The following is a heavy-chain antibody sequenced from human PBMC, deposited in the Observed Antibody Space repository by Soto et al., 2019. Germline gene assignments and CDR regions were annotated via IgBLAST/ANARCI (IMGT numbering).Heavy chain of an antibody. D-gene: IGHD1-1*01. CDR2: IYYSGST. J-gene: IGHJ5*02. CDR1: GGSISSSSYY. Sequence: QLQLQESGPGLVKPSETLSLTCTVSGGSISSSSYYWGWIRQPPGKGLEWIGSIYYSGSTYYNPSLKSRVPISVDTSKNQFSLKLSSVTAADTAVYYCARHVVKTETVGYHSNWNPNWFDPWGQGTLVTVSS. CDR3: ARHVVKTETVGYHSNWNPNWFDP. V-gene: IGHV4-39*01.